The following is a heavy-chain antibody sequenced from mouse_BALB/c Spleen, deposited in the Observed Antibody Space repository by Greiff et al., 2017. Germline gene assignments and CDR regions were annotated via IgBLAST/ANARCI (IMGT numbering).Heavy chain of an antibody. CDR2: IYPGNSDT. CDR1: GYTFTSYW. CDR3: TRQRTSNWYFEV. Sequence: VQLQQSGTVLARPGASVKMSCKASGYTFTSYWMHWVKQRPGQGLEWIGAIYPGNSDTSYNQKFKGKAKLTAVTSTSTAYMELSSLTNEDSAVYYCTRQRTSNWYFEVWGAGTTVTVSA. V-gene: IGHV1-5*01. J-gene: IGHJ1*01.